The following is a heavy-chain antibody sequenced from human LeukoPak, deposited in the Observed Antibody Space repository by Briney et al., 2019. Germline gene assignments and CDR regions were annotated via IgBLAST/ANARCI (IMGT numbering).Heavy chain of an antibody. D-gene: IGHD2-2*01. Sequence: GGSLRLSCAASGFTFSSYEMNWVRQAPGKGLEWVSYISSSGSTIYYADSVKGRFTISRDNAKNSLYLQMNSLRAEDTAVYYCARVPYCSSTSCYGQFDYWGQGTLVTVSS. CDR2: ISSSGSTI. CDR1: GFTFSSYE. CDR3: ARVPYCSSTSCYGQFDY. V-gene: IGHV3-48*03. J-gene: IGHJ4*02.